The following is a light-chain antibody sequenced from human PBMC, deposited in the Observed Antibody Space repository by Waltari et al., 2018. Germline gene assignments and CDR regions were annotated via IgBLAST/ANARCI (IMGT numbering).Light chain of an antibody. J-gene: IGLJ2*01. CDR1: SSDVGAYNY. Sequence: QSALTQPASESGSPGQSITISCTGTSSDVGAYNYVSWYQQHPGKAPNLMIYDVSNRPSGVSNRFSGSKSGNTASLTISVLQAEDEADYYCSSYTTSSTVVFGGGTKLTVL. CDR2: DVS. V-gene: IGLV2-14*03. CDR3: SSYTTSSTVV.